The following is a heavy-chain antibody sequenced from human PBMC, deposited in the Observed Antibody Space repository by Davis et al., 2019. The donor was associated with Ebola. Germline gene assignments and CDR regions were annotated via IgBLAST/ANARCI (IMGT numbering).Heavy chain of an antibody. J-gene: IGHJ6*02. CDR1: GSTPTARS. V-gene: IGHV3-23*01. CDR2: ISDSRGTT. Sequence: PGGPLRPSCVRPGSTPTARSMHWVRHAPGKGLEWVSSISDSRGTTKYADSVKGRFTISRANSNSTVFLQMNSLRDEDTAVYFCARRILSSSRGGMDVWGRGTTVVVSS. CDR3: ARRILSSSRGGMDV. D-gene: IGHD2-2*01.